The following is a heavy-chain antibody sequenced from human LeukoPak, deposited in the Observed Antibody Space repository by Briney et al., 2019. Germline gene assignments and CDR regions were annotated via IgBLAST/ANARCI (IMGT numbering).Heavy chain of an antibody. CDR1: GGSINSYY. CDR3: ARAPLDYSMDY. Sequence: SETLSLTCTVSGGSINSYYWSWIRQPPGKELEWIGYIYYSGSTNYNPSLQSRLTMSVDTSKNQFSLQLSSVTAADTAVYYCARAPLDYSMDYWGEGTLVTVSA. J-gene: IGHJ4*02. CDR2: IYYSGST. V-gene: IGHV4-59*01. D-gene: IGHD2-15*01.